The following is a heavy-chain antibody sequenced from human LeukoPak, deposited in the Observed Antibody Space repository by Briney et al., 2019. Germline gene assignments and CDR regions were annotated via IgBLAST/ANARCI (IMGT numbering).Heavy chain of an antibody. D-gene: IGHD1-26*01. V-gene: IGHV1-2*02. CDR3: ARATGRYSPFFDY. Sequence: ASVKVSCKASGYTFTDYYMHWVRQAPGQGLEWMGWINPDSGGPNYAQKFQGRVTMTRDTSISTAYMELSRLRSDDTAVYYCARATGRYSPFFDYWGQGILVTVSS. CDR2: INPDSGGP. CDR1: GYTFTDYY. J-gene: IGHJ4*02.